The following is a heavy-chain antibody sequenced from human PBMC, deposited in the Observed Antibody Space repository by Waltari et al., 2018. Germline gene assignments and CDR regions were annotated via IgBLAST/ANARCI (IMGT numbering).Heavy chain of an antibody. CDR2: ISSSSSYI. CDR1: GFTFSSYS. D-gene: IGHD6-19*01. V-gene: IGHV3-21*01. Sequence: EVQLVESGGGLVKPGGSLRLSCAASGFTFSSYSMNWVRQAPGKGLEWVSSISSSSSYIYYADSVKGRFTIARDNAKNSLYLQMNSLRAEDTAVYYCARDKAIAVAGTYYDYWGQGTLVTVSS. J-gene: IGHJ4*02. CDR3: ARDKAIAVAGTYYDY.